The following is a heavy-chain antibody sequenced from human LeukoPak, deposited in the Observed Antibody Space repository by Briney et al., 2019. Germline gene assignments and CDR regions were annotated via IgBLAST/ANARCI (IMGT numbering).Heavy chain of an antibody. Sequence: GGSLRLSCAASGFTFSSYEMNWVRQAPGKGLEWVAYISSSGSTIYYADSVKGRFTISRDNAKNSLYLQMNSLRAEDTAVYYCARVGIAAADPFDYWGQGTLVTVSS. V-gene: IGHV3-48*03. D-gene: IGHD6-13*01. CDR1: GFTFSSYE. CDR2: ISSSGSTI. CDR3: ARVGIAAADPFDY. J-gene: IGHJ4*02.